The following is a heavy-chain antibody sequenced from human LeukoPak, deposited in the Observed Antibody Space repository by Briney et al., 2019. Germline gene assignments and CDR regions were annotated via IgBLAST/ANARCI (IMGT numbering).Heavy chain of an antibody. Sequence: SETLSLTCTVSGGSISSYYWSWIRQPSGKGLEWIGYIYYSGSTNYNPSLKIRVTISVDTSKNQFSLKLSSVTAADTAVYYCARDSSGYYRFDYWGQGTLVTVSS. CDR2: IYYSGST. J-gene: IGHJ4*02. CDR1: GGSISSYY. V-gene: IGHV4-59*01. CDR3: ARDSSGYYRFDY. D-gene: IGHD3-22*01.